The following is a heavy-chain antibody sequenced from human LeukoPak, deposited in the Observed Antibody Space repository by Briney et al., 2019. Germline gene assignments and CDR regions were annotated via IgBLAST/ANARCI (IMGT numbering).Heavy chain of an antibody. D-gene: IGHD4-17*01. CDR2: ISYDGSNK. Sequence: PGRSLRLSCAASGFTFSSYAMHWVRQAPGKGLEWVAVISYDGSNKCYADSVKGRFTISRDNAKNSLYLQMNSLRAEDTAVYYCARDEGGDYCAFDIWGQGTMVTVSP. CDR3: ARDEGGDYCAFDI. J-gene: IGHJ3*02. CDR1: GFTFSSYA. V-gene: IGHV3-30-3*01.